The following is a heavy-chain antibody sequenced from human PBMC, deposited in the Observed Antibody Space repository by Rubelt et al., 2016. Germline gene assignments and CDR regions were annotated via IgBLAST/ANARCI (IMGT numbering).Heavy chain of an antibody. Sequence: QVQLVQSGAEVKKPGASVKVSCKASGYTFTSYAMHWGRQAPGQRLEWMGWINAGNGNTKYSQKLPGRVTITRETSASTAYMELSSLRSEDTAVYYCGRMRGPYSSSGGEFDPWGQGTLVTVSS. V-gene: IGHV1-3*01. J-gene: IGHJ5*02. CDR3: GRMRGPYSSSGGEFDP. CDR1: GYTFTSYA. D-gene: IGHD6-13*01. CDR2: INAGNGNT.